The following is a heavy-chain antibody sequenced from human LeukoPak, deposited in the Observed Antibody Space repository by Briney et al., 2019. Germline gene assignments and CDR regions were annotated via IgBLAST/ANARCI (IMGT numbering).Heavy chain of an antibody. D-gene: IGHD6-6*01. CDR2: IISIFGTA. J-gene: IGHJ6*03. Sequence: SVKVSCKASGGIFSSYTIIWVRQAPGQGLEWMGGIISIFGTANYAQKFQDRVTITADKSTSTAYMELSSLRSEDTAVYYCARDYSSSFYYYYMDVWGKGTTVTVSS. CDR3: ARDYSSSFYYYYMDV. V-gene: IGHV1-69*06. CDR1: GGIFSSYT.